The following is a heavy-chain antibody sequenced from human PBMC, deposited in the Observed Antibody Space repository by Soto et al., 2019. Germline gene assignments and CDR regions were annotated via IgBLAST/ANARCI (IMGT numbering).Heavy chain of an antibody. V-gene: IGHV3-23*01. Sequence: EVQLLESGGGLVQPGGSLRLSCAASGFTFATYAMSWVRRAPGKGLEWVSSISDSGVGTYYADSVKGRFTISRDNSKNPLYLHLNSLSAEDTAVYFCAKHRRITSAANYYTMDVWGQGTTVTVSS. J-gene: IGHJ6*02. D-gene: IGHD2-2*01. CDR2: ISDSGVGT. CDR3: AKHRRITSAANYYTMDV. CDR1: GFTFATYA.